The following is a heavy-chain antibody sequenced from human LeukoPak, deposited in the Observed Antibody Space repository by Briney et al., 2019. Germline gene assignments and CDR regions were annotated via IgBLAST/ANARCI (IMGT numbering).Heavy chain of an antibody. D-gene: IGHD1-26*01. CDR3: AKVVRVGAIDY. CDR2: ISGSGGST. CDR1: GFTFNGYA. V-gene: IGHV3-23*01. Sequence: GGSLRLSCEASGFTFNGYAMRWVRQAPGKGLEWVSSISGSGGSTYYADSVKGRFTISRDNSKNTLYLQMNSLRAEDTAVYYCAKVVRVGAIDYWGQGTLVTVSS. J-gene: IGHJ4*02.